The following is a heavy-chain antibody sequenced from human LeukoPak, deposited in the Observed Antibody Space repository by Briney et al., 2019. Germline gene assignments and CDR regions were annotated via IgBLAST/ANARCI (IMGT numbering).Heavy chain of an antibody. Sequence: ASVKVSCKASGYTFTSYYMHWVRQAPGQGLEWMGIINPSGGSTGYAQKFQGRVTMTRDTSTSTVYMELSSLRSEDTAVYYCARALLRYFDWLCLGYWGQGTLVTVSS. V-gene: IGHV1-46*03. CDR3: ARALLRYFDWLCLGY. CDR2: INPSGGST. J-gene: IGHJ4*02. D-gene: IGHD3-9*01. CDR1: GYTFTSYY.